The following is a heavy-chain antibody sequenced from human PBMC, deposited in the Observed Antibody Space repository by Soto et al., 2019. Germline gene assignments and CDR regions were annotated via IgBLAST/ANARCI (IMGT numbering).Heavy chain of an antibody. Sequence: QLQLQESGPGLVKPSETLSLTCTVSGGSISNSDYYWGWSRHSPEKGQEWSGSIYYSGTNFYDPSLRTRLSMSVATSKNQFSLRLNSVTAADTAVYSCARQAVGTTWSDFDYWSPGTLVTVSS. CDR1: GGSISNSDYY. D-gene: IGHD1-26*01. CDR3: ARQAVGTTWSDFDY. CDR2: IYYSGTN. J-gene: IGHJ4*02. V-gene: IGHV4-39*01.